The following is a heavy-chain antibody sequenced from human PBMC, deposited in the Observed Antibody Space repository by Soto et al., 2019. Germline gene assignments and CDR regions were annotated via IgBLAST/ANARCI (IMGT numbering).Heavy chain of an antibody. CDR2: IKEDGSAK. Sequence: EVQLVEPGGGLVQPGGSLRLSCAASGFTFSTYWMSWVRQAPGKGLEWVANIKEDGSAKSYVDSVKGRFTISRDNAKNSLYLQMNSLRAEDTAVYHCARDRGRGVECFGTCYSSYFDPWGQGTLVTVSS. CDR3: ARDRGRGVECFGTCYSSYFDP. D-gene: IGHD2-15*01. V-gene: IGHV3-7*01. J-gene: IGHJ5*02. CDR1: GFTFSTYW.